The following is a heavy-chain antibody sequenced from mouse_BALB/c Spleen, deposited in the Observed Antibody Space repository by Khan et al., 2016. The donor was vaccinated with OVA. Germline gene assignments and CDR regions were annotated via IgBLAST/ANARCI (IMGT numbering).Heavy chain of an antibody. J-gene: IGHJ4*01. CDR1: GYSITSDYA. V-gene: IGHV3-2*02. CDR2: ISYSGST. CDR3: GRGNYYGYAMDY. D-gene: IGHD1-1*01. Sequence: EVQLQESGPGLVKPSQSLSLTCTVTGYSITSDYAWNWIRQFPGNKLEWMGYISYSGSTRYNPSLKSRISLTRDTSKNQFFLQLNSVTTEDTATYYCGRGNYYGYAMDYWGQGTSVTVSS.